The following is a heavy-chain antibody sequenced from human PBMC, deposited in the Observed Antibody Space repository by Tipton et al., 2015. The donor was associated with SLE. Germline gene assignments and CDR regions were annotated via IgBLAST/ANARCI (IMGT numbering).Heavy chain of an antibody. V-gene: IGHV4-34*01. D-gene: IGHD2/OR15-2a*01. Sequence: TLSLTCTVYGGSFSSYYWIWIRQPPGKGLEWIGEIDHSGGTKYNPSLQSRVSISVDKSKNQFSLKLSSVAAADTAVYYCATDDPGGDSTVGPGDYWGQGISVTVSS. CDR3: ATDDPGGDSTVGPGDY. J-gene: IGHJ4*02. CDR1: GGSFSSYY. CDR2: IDHSGGT.